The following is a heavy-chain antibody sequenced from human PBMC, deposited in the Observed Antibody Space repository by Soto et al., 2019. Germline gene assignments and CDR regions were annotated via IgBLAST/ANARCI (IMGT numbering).Heavy chain of an antibody. CDR3: ARDQGSRYYDFWSGYYLDELGSYYGMDV. V-gene: IGHV3-48*03. D-gene: IGHD3-3*01. CDR1: GFTFSSYE. Sequence: EVQLVESGGGLVQPGGSLRLSCAASGFTFSSYEMNWVRQAPGKGLEWVSYISSSGSTIYYADSVKGRFTISRDNAKNSLYLQMNSLRAEDTAVYYCARDQGSRYYDFWSGYYLDELGSYYGMDVWGQGTTVTVSS. CDR2: ISSSGSTI. J-gene: IGHJ6*02.